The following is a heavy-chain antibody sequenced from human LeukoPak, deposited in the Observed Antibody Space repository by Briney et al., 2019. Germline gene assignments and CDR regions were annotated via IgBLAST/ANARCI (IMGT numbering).Heavy chain of an antibody. CDR1: GYTFTGYY. J-gene: IGHJ5*02. V-gene: IGHV1-2*02. D-gene: IGHD5-18*01. CDR3: AVQLWFLVDWFDP. Sequence: ASVKVSCKTSGYTFTGYYMHWVRQAPGQGLEWMGWINPNSGGTNYAQKFQGRVTMTRDTSISTAYMELSRLRSDDTAVYYCAVQLWFLVDWFDPWGQGTLVTVSS. CDR2: INPNSGGT.